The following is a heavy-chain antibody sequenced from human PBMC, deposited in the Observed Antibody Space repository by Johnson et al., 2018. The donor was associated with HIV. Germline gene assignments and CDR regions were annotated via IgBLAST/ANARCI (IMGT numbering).Heavy chain of an antibody. D-gene: IGHD6-19*01. V-gene: IGHV3-23*04. CDR1: AFTFSSYA. CDR3: AKDEQWLNDAFDI. Sequence: MLLVESGGGLVQPGGSLRLSCAASAFTFSSYAMSWVRQAPGKGLEWVSIITGSGGSTYYADSVKGRFTISRDNSENTLYLQMNSLRAEDTAVYYCAKDEQWLNDAFDIWGQGTMVTVS. J-gene: IGHJ3*02. CDR2: ITGSGGST.